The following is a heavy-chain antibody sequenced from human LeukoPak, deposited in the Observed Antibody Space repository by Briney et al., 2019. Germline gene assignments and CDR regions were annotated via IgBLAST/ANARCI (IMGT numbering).Heavy chain of an antibody. D-gene: IGHD1-20*01. Sequence: GGSLRLSCTASGVSFDGRGMNWVRQTPGKGLEWVADIRFDGSEKYYVDSVKGRFTISRDNARSSLHLEMNNLRAEDTAMYYCAYRNNLKYWGQGVLVTVSS. J-gene: IGHJ4*02. CDR2: IRFDGSEK. CDR1: GVSFDGRG. CDR3: AYRNNLKY. V-gene: IGHV3-7*05.